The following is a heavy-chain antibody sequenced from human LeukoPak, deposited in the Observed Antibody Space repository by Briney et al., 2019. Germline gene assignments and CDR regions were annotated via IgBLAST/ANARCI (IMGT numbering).Heavy chain of an antibody. J-gene: IGHJ6*02. CDR1: GASISGFW. Sequence: SETLSLTCSVSGASISGFWWSWVRQPPGKGLEWLGETSESGTTNYNPSLKSRVTISVDKSSNQFSLDLNSVTAADTAVYYCARHGWGFNAMDVWGQGTTVTVS. CDR3: ARHGWGFNAMDV. V-gene: IGHV4-4*02. D-gene: IGHD3-10*01. CDR2: TSESGTT.